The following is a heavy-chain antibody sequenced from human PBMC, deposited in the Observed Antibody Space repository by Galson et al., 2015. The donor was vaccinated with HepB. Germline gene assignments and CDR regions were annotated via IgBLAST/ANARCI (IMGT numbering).Heavy chain of an antibody. D-gene: IGHD1-26*01. CDR3: AREPPELPELGCFDY. J-gene: IGHJ4*02. CDR2: IWYDGSNK. V-gene: IGHV3-33*01. Sequence: SLRLSCAASGFTFSSYGMHWVRQAPGKGLEWVAVIWYDGSNKYYADSVKGRFTISRDNSKNTLYLQMNSLRAEDTAVYYCAREPPELPELGCFDYWGQGTLVTVSS. CDR1: GFTFSSYG.